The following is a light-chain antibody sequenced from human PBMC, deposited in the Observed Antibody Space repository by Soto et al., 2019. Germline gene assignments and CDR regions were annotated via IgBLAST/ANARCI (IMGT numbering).Light chain of an antibody. Sequence: ERVMTQSPVTLSVSPGERATLSCRASQSISSNLAWYQHQPGQAPRLLIFGASTRATDVPARFSGSGSGTEFTLTISSLQSEDFAVYYCLQHNNWPRTFGQGTKVEVK. J-gene: IGKJ1*01. CDR2: GAS. CDR1: QSISSN. V-gene: IGKV3-15*01. CDR3: LQHNNWPRT.